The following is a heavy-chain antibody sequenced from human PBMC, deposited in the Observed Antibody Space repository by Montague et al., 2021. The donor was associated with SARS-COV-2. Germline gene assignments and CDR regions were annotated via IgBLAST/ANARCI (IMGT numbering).Heavy chain of an antibody. V-gene: IGHV3-13*04. J-gene: IGHJ3*02. D-gene: IGHD1-26*01. CDR1: RFTFSSYD. Sequence: SLSLAASRFTFSSYDMHWVRQATGKGLEWVSAIGTAGDTYYPGSVKGRFTISRENAKNSLYLQMNSLRAGDTAVYYCARGRIKAKWELISQLGFGIPIDAFDIWGQGTMVTVSS. CDR2: IGTAGDT. CDR3: ARGRIKAKWELISQLGFGIPIDAFDI.